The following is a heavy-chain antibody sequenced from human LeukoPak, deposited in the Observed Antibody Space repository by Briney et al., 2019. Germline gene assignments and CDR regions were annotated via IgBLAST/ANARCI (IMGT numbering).Heavy chain of an antibody. V-gene: IGHV3-21*01. CDR2: ISSSSSYI. J-gene: IGHJ4*02. D-gene: IGHD6-19*01. CDR1: GFTFSSYS. CDR3: ARGPNSSGRYDEGPLDY. Sequence: GGSLRLSCAASGFTFSSYSMNWVRQAPGKGLEWVSSISSSSSYIYYADSVKGRFTISRDNAKNSLYLQMNSLRAEDTAVYYCARGPNSSGRYDEGPLDYWGQGTLVTVSS.